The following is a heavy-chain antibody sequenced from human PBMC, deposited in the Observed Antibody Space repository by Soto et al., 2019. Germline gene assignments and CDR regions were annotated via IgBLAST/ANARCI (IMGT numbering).Heavy chain of an antibody. D-gene: IGHD3-10*01. V-gene: IGHV3-15*07. CDR1: GFTFSNAW. Sequence: EVQLMESGGGLVKPGGSLRLSCAASGFTFSNAWMNWVRQAPGKGLEWVGRIKSRADGESTDYAAPVKDSFTISRDDSGDMLYLQMNSLRTEDTAVYFCTTSRSGFPYYYGMDVWGQGTTVSVS. CDR2: IKSRADGEST. CDR3: TTSRSGFPYYYGMDV. J-gene: IGHJ6*02.